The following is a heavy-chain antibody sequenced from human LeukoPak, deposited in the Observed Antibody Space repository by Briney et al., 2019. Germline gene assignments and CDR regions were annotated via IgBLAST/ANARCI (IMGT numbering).Heavy chain of an antibody. J-gene: IGHJ4*02. V-gene: IGHV4-61*02. CDR3: ARVHRGGSYYGSFDY. D-gene: IGHD1-26*01. CDR2: IYTSGST. Sequence: SETLSLTCTVSGGSISSGSYYWSWIRQPAGKGLEWIGRIYTSGSTNYNPSLKSRVTISVDSSKNQFSLKLSSVTAADTAVYYCARVHRGGSYYGSFDYWGQGTLVTVSS. CDR1: GGSISSGSYY.